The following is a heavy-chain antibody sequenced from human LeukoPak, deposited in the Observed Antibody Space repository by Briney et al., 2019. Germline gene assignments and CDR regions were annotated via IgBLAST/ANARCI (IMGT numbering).Heavy chain of an antibody. D-gene: IGHD1-7*01. CDR1: GFTFSSYG. CDR2: IRYDGSKK. CDR3: AKEGELVKLFFDY. V-gene: IGHV3-30*02. Sequence: GGSLRLSCAAYGFTFSSYGMHWVRQAPGKGLEWVTYIRYDGSKKYYADSLKGRFTISRDNSKNTLYLQTTSLRAEDTALYYCAKEGELVKLFFDYWGQGTLVTVS. J-gene: IGHJ4*02.